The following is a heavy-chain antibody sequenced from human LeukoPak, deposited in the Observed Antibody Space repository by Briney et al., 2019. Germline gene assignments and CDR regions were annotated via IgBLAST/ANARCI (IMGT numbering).Heavy chain of an antibody. V-gene: IGHV1-69*17. CDR3: ARDQYYDSSGYYYRQGAFDI. Sequence: ASVNVSCKASGGTFSIYAISWVRQAPGQGLEWMGRIIPIFGIANYAQKFQGRVTITADKSTSTAYMELSSLRSEDTAVYYCARDQYYDSSGYYYRQGAFDIWGQGTMVTVSS. D-gene: IGHD3-22*01. CDR2: IIPIFGIA. J-gene: IGHJ3*02. CDR1: GGTFSIYA.